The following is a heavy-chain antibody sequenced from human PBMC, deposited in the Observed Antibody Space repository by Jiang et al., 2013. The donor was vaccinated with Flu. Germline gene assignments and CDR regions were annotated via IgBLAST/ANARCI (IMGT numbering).Heavy chain of an antibody. Sequence: GAEVKKPGASVKVSCKASGYTFTSYYMHWVRQAPGQGLEWMGIINPSGGSTSYAQKFQGRVTMTRDTSTSTVYMELSSLRSEDTAVYYCARNPGVATTLYYYYGMDVWGQGTTATVSS. V-gene: IGHV1-46*01. CDR1: GYTFTSYY. J-gene: IGHJ6*02. D-gene: IGHD2-15*01. CDR2: INPSGGST. CDR3: ARNPGVATTLYYYYGMDV.